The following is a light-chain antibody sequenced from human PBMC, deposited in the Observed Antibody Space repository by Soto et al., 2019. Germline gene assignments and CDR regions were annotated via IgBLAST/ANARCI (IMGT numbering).Light chain of an antibody. CDR1: SSNIGGYY. Sequence: QSVLTQPPSASGTPGQRVTMSCSGSSSNIGGYYVYWYQQLPGTAPKLLISRDNQRPSGVPDRFSGSKSGTSASLAISGLRSEDEADYYCAAWDDSLSGSLEFGGGTKVTVL. CDR2: RDN. V-gene: IGLV1-47*01. J-gene: IGLJ3*02. CDR3: AAWDDSLSGSLE.